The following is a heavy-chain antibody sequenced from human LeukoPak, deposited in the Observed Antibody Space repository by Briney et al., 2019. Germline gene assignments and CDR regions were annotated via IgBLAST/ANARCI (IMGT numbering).Heavy chain of an antibody. CDR1: GFTFSSYA. J-gene: IGHJ4*02. V-gene: IGHV3-23*01. CDR2: IGDSGGST. Sequence: GGSLRLSCAASGFTFSSYAMSWVRQAPGKGLEWVPAIGDSGGSTYDADSVKGRFTISRDNSKNTLYLQMNSLRAEDTAVYYCAKDTSIGRYCTNGVCSPFDYWGQGTLVTVSS. D-gene: IGHD2-8*01. CDR3: AKDTSIGRYCTNGVCSPFDY.